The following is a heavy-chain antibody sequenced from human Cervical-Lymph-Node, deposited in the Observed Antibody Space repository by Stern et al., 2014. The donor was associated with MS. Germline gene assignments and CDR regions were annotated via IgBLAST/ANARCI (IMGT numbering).Heavy chain of an antibody. J-gene: IGHJ4*02. CDR1: GGSISSDHW. Sequence: QLQLQESGPGLVKPSGTLSLTCAVSGGSISSDHWWTWVRQPPGRGLEWIGEIFHSGSTIYTPSLKSRVTMSVDKSNNHFSLKLTSVTAADTAVYYCATGRTALLDYWGQGTLVTVSS. CDR2: IFHSGST. CDR3: ATGRTALLDY. D-gene: IGHD1/OR15-1a*01. V-gene: IGHV4-4*02.